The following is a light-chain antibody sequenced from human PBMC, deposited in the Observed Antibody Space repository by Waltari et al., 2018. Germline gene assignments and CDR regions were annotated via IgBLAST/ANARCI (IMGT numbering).Light chain of an antibody. J-gene: IGKJ3*01. CDR3: QQYGSSPS. CDR1: QSVTSSY. V-gene: IGKV3-20*01. CDR2: GAS. Sequence: EIVLTQSPGTLSLSPGERATLSCRASQSVTSSYLAWYQQKPGQAPRPIIYGASSRAPGIPDRFSGSGSGTDFTLTISRLEPEDFAVYYCQQYGSSPSFGPGTKVDIK.